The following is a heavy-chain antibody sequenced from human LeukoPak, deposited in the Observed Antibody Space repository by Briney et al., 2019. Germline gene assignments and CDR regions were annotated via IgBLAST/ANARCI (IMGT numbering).Heavy chain of an antibody. CDR1: GYTLTELS. J-gene: IGHJ4*02. V-gene: IGHV1-24*01. CDR3: ATLVAGTFDY. Sequence: ASVEVSCKVSGYTLTELSMHWVRQAPGKGLEWMGSFDPEDGETIYAQKFQGRVTMTEDTSTDTAYMELSSLRSEDTAVYYCATLVAGTFDYWGQGTLVTVSS. CDR2: FDPEDGET. D-gene: IGHD6-19*01.